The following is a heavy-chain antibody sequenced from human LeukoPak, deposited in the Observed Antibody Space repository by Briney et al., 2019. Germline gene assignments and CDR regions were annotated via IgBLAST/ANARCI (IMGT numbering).Heavy chain of an antibody. CDR1: GYTFTSYY. Sequence: ASVKVSCKASGYTFTSYYMHWVRQAPGQGLEWMGIINPSGGSTSYAQKFQGGVTLTSDPSTSTVFMDLRGLRSEDTAVFYCARQQEVTADSFYYAMDVWGQGTTVTVSS. CDR2: INPSGGST. D-gene: IGHD2-15*01. J-gene: IGHJ6*02. CDR3: ARQQEVTADSFYYAMDV. V-gene: IGHV1-46*01.